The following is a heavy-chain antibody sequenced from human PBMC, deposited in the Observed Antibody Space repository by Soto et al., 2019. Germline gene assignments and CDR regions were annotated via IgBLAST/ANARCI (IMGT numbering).Heavy chain of an antibody. D-gene: IGHD4-17*01. J-gene: IGHJ6*02. V-gene: IGHV4-31*03. CDR1: GASINGGGYY. Sequence: QVQLQESGPGLVKPSQTLSLTCTVSGASINGGGYYWSWIRQHPGKVLEWIGSMYYSGNTYYSPSLTRRVTISVDASKNHFPRRLTSVTAADTAVYYCARDPSYGDYSYYGMDVWVQGTTVTASS. CDR3: ARDPSYGDYSYYGMDV. CDR2: MYYSGNT.